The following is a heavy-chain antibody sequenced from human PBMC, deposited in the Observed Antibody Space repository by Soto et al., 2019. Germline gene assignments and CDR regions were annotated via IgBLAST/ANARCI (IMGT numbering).Heavy chain of an antibody. CDR3: ARGYYYGSGRPTPGGMDV. J-gene: IGHJ6*02. D-gene: IGHD3-10*01. CDR2: ISTYTGNT. V-gene: IGHV1-18*01. Sequence: QVHLVQSGAEVKKPGASVKVSCKASGYTFTNYDINWVRQAPGQGLEWMGWISTYTGNTNYAQKLQGRVTMTTDTPTSTDSMELRSLSSDDTAVYYCARGYYYGSGRPTPGGMDVWGQGTTVTVSS. CDR1: GYTFTNYD.